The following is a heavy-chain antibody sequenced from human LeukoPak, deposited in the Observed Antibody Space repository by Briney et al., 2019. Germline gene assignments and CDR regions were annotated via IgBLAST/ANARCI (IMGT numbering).Heavy chain of an antibody. V-gene: IGHV2-5*02. CDR3: AQYSSTYNWFDH. CDR1: GFSLSTGGVG. J-gene: IGHJ5*02. Sequence: SGPTLVNPPQTLTLTCTFSGFSLSTGGVGVGWIRQPPGKALEWLALIYWDDNKRYIPSLKSRLTITKDTSKNQVVLTMTNMDPVDTATYYCAQYSSTYNWFDHWGQGTLVTVSS. CDR2: IYWDDNK. D-gene: IGHD6-13*01.